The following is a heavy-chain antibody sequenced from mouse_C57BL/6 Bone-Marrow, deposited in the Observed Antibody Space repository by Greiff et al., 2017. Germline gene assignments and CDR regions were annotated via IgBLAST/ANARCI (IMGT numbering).Heavy chain of an antibody. CDR1: GYTFTSYW. Sequence: QVQLQQPGAELVKPGASVKMSCKASGYTFTSYWITWVKQRPGQGLEWIGDIYPGRGSTNYNEKFKSKATLTVDTSSSTAYMQLSSLTSEDSAVYYCARYGFYDGCDYWGQGTTLTVAS. V-gene: IGHV1-55*01. CDR3: ARYGFYDGCDY. J-gene: IGHJ2*01. D-gene: IGHD2-3*01. CDR2: IYPGRGST.